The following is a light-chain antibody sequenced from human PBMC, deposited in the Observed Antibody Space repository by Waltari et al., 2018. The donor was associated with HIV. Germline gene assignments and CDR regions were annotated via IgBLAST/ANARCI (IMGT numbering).Light chain of an antibody. CDR3: QVWDSSSDHVV. CDR1: NIGSKR. V-gene: IGLV3-21*02. J-gene: IGLJ2*01. Sequence: SYVLPQPPSVSVAPGQTARITCGGNNIGSKRVHWYQQKPGQAPVLVVYDDSDRPSGIPEGFSGSNSGNTATLTISRVEAGDEADYYCQVWDSSSDHVVFGGGTKLTVL. CDR2: DDS.